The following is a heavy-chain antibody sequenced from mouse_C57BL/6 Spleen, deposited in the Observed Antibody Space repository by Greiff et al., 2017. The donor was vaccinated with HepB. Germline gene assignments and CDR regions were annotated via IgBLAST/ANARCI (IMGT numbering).Heavy chain of an antibody. V-gene: IGHV5-15*01. D-gene: IGHD1-1*01. CDR2: ISHLAYSI. J-gene: IGHJ3*01. CDR1: GFTFSDYG. Sequence: EVQGVESGGGLVQPGGSLKLSCAASGFTFSDYGMAWVRQAPRKGPEWVAFISHLAYSIYYADTVTGRFTISRENAKNTLYLEMSSLRSEDTAMYYCARHAYGSSSAWFAYWGQGTLVTVSA. CDR3: ARHAYGSSSAWFAY.